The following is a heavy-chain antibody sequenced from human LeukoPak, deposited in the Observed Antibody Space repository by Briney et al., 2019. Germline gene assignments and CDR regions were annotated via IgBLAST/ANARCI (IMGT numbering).Heavy chain of an antibody. CDR1: GFTFSSYS. Sequence: PGGSLRLSCAASGFTFSSYSMNWVRQAPGKGLEWVSSISSSSSYIYYADSVKGRFTISRDNSKNTLYLQMNSLRAEDTAVYYCATMTGYYKGGADYWGQGTLVTVSS. V-gene: IGHV3-21*04. D-gene: IGHD3-9*01. J-gene: IGHJ4*02. CDR2: ISSSSSYI. CDR3: ATMTGYYKGGADY.